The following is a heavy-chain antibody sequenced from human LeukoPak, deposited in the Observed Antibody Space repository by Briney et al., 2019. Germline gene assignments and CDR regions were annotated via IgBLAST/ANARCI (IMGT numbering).Heavy chain of an antibody. Sequence: GESLKISCKGSGYRFTSYWIGWVRQMPGKGLEWMGTIYPGDSDTRYSPSFQGRVTISADKSISTAYMQWSSLKASDTAMYYCARHADYYYYYMDVWGKGTTVTISS. J-gene: IGHJ6*03. V-gene: IGHV5-51*01. CDR3: ARHADYYYYYMDV. D-gene: IGHD6-13*01. CDR1: GYRFTSYW. CDR2: IYPGDSDT.